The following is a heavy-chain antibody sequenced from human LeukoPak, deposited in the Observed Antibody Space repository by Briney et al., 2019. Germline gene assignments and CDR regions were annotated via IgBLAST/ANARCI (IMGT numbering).Heavy chain of an antibody. CDR2: ISGSGGST. CDR3: AKVGGYYAGWSDY. CDR1: GFTLSSYS. V-gene: IGHV3-23*01. Sequence: PGGSLRLSCAASGFTLSSYSMNWVRQAPGKGLEWVSAISGSGGSTYYADSVKGRFTISRDNSKNTLYLQMNSLRAEDTAVYYCAKVGGYYAGWSDYWRQGTLVTVSS. D-gene: IGHD3-22*01. J-gene: IGHJ4*02.